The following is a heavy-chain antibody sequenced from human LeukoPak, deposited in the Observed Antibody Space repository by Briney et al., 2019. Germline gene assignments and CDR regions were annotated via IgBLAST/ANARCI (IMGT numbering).Heavy chain of an antibody. J-gene: IGHJ4*02. CDR1: GFTFSSYG. CDR3: AKDLGPGSMAASPGFDY. V-gene: IGHV3-30*19. D-gene: IGHD5-24*01. Sequence: GGSLRLSCAASGFTFSSYGMHWVRQAPGTGLEWVAVISHDGDHKYHADSVKGRFTISRDNSKNTLYLQMNSLRAEDTALYYCAKDLGPGSMAASPGFDYWGQGTLVTVSS. CDR2: ISHDGDHK.